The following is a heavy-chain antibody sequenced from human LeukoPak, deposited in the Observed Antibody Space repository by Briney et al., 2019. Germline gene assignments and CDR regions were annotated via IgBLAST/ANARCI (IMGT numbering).Heavy chain of an antibody. CDR2: ISYDGSNK. V-gene: IGHV3-30-3*01. CDR1: GFTFSSYA. J-gene: IGHJ4*02. CDR3: ATFDY. Sequence: PGRSLRLSCAASGFTFSSYAMHWVRQAPGKGLEWVAVISYDGSNKYYADSVKGRFTISRDNAKNTLYLQMNSLTAEDTAVYYCATFDYWGQGTLVTVSS.